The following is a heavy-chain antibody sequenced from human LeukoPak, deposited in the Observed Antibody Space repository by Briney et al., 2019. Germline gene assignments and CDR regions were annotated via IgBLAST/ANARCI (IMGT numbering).Heavy chain of an antibody. D-gene: IGHD1-26*01. CDR2: ISYDGSNK. CDR1: GFTFSSYA. J-gene: IGHJ4*02. V-gene: IGHV3-30-3*01. CDR3: ARDQYSGSYYVNFFDY. Sequence: PGRSLRLSCAASGFTFSSYAMHWVRQAPGKGLEWVAVISYDGSNKYYADSVKGRFTISRGNSKNTLYLQMNSLRAEDTAVYYCARDQYSGSYYVNFFDYWGQGTLVTVSS.